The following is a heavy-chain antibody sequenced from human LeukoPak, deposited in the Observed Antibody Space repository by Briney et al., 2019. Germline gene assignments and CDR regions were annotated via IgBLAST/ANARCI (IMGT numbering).Heavy chain of an antibody. Sequence: ASVKVSCKASGYTFTGYYMHWVRQAPGQGLEWMGRINPNSGGTNYAQKFQGRATMTRDTSISTAYMELSRLRSDDTAVYYCARVFGVDFWSGYLFYWGQGTLVTVSS. V-gene: IGHV1-2*06. CDR2: INPNSGGT. CDR3: ARVFGVDFWSGYLFY. J-gene: IGHJ4*02. D-gene: IGHD3-3*01. CDR1: GYTFTGYY.